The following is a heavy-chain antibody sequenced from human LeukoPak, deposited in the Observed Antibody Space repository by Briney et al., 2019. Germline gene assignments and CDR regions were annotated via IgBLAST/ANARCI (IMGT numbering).Heavy chain of an antibody. CDR2: INPNSGVT. Sequence: ASVKVSCKASGYIFTGFYIHWVRQAPGQGLEWMGWINPNSGVTNYAQKLQGRVTITRDTSIDTAYMQLSRLRSDDTAVYYCAKDRYGDYEAPFHYYMDAWGRGTTVTVSS. J-gene: IGHJ6*03. CDR1: GYIFTGFY. CDR3: AKDRYGDYEAPFHYYMDA. D-gene: IGHD5-12*01. V-gene: IGHV1-2*02.